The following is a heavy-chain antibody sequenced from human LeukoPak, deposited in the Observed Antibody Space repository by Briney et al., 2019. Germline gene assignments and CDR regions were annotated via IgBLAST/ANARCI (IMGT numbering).Heavy chain of an antibody. Sequence: SETLSLTCTVSGGSISSHSWSWIRQPPGKGLEWIGFISYSGGSSYDPSLKSRVTISVDTSKNQFSLKLSSVTAADTAVYYCARDRPTYNWNGAGYYYYMDVWGKGTTVTVSS. D-gene: IGHD1-20*01. V-gene: IGHV4-59*11. CDR3: ARDRPTYNWNGAGYYYYMDV. J-gene: IGHJ6*03. CDR2: ISYSGGS. CDR1: GGSISSHS.